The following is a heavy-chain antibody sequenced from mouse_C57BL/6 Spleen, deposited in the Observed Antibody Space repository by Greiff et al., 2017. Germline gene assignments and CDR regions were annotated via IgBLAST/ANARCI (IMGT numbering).Heavy chain of an antibody. D-gene: IGHD2-1*01. CDR1: GFTFSSYT. V-gene: IGHV5-9*01. J-gene: IGHJ2*01. Sequence: EVQLVESGGGLVKPGGSLKLSCAASGFTFSSYTMSWVRQTPEKRLEWVATISGGGGNTYYPDSVKGRFTISRDNAKNTLYLQMSSLRSEDTALYYCARQDGNYIDYWGQGTTLTVSS. CDR3: ARQDGNYIDY. CDR2: ISGGGGNT.